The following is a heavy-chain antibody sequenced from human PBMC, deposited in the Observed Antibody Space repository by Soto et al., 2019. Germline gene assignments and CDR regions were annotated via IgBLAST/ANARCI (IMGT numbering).Heavy chain of an antibody. V-gene: IGHV5-10-1*01. CDR3: ARQEGRITIFGVVINPPDYYYYGMDV. CDR1: GYSFTSYW. J-gene: IGHJ6*02. Sequence: GESLKISCKGSGYSFTSYWISWVRQMPGKGLEWMGRIDPSDSYTNYSPSFQGHVTISADKSISIAYLQWSSLKASDTAMYYCARQEGRITIFGVVINPPDYYYYGMDVWGQGTTVTVSS. D-gene: IGHD3-3*01. CDR2: IDPSDSYT.